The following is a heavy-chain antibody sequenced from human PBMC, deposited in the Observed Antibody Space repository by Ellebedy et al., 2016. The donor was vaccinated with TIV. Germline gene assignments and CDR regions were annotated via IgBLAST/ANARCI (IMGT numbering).Heavy chain of an antibody. CDR3: ARVQVDSSSSPYYYYYYMDV. CDR1: GYTFTSYD. V-gene: IGHV1-8*01. D-gene: IGHD6-6*01. CDR2: MNPNSGNT. Sequence: ASVKVSCXASGYTFTSYDINWVRQATGQGLEWMGWMNPNSGNTGYAQKFQGRVTMTRNTSISTAYMELSSLRSEDTAVYYCARVQVDSSSSPYYYYYYMDVWGKGTTVTVSS. J-gene: IGHJ6*03.